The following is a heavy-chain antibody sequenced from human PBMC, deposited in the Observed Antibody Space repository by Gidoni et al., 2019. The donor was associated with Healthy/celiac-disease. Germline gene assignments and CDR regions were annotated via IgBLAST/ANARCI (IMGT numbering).Heavy chain of an antibody. Sequence: EVQLVESGGGLVQPGGSLKLSCAASAFTFSGSAMHWVRQASGKGLEWVGRIRSKANSYATAYAASVKGRFTISRDDSKNTAYLQMNSLKTEDTAVYYCVRGYSYGYVDYWGQGTLVTVSS. V-gene: IGHV3-73*02. CDR2: IRSKANSYAT. J-gene: IGHJ4*02. CDR3: VRGYSYGYVDY. D-gene: IGHD5-18*01. CDR1: AFTFSGSA.